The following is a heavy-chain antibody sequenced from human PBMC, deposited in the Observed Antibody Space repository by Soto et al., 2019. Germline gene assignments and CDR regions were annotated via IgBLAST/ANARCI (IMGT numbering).Heavy chain of an antibody. CDR3: ARIGLNWNYGAARGWFDP. Sequence: SETLSLTCAVYGGSFSGYYWSWIRQPPGKGLEWIGEINHSGSTNYNPSLKSRVTISVDTSKNQFSLKLSSVTAADTAVYYCARIGLNWNYGAARGWFDPWGQGTLVTVSS. CDR2: INHSGST. D-gene: IGHD1-7*01. J-gene: IGHJ5*02. CDR1: GGSFSGYY. V-gene: IGHV4-34*01.